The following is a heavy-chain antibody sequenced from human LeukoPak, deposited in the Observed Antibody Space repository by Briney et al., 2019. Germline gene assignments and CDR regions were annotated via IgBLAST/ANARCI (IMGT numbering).Heavy chain of an antibody. CDR1: GGSFSGYY. J-gene: IGHJ4*02. CDR2: VERSGST. CDR3: ARGRLGGSGSYYNVLDY. D-gene: IGHD3-10*01. Sequence: SETLSLTCAVYGGSFSGYYWSWIRQPPGKGLEWIGEVERSGSTNYNPSLKSRVTISVDTSRNQFSLKLSSVTAADTAVYYCARGRLGGSGSYYNVLDYWGQGTLVTVSS. V-gene: IGHV4-34*01.